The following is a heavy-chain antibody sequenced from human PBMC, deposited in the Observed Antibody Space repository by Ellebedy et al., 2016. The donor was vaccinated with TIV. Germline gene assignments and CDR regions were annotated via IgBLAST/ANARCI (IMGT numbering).Heavy chain of an antibody. D-gene: IGHD3-10*01. J-gene: IGHJ2*01. CDR2: IAVYNGHT. CDR3: ARSRLGGGHWYFDF. V-gene: IGHV1-18*01. CDR1: GYTFTRYG. Sequence: ASVKVSCXVSGYTFTRYGMSWVRQAPGQGLEWMGGIAVYNGHTKYAQKFQDRDVMTTETATSTVYMELRSLRSDDTAVYYCARSRLGGGHWYFDFWGRGTLVTVSS.